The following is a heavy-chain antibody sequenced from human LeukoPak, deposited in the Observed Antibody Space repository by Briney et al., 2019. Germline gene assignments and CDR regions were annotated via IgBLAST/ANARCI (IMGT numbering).Heavy chain of an antibody. D-gene: IGHD1-26*01. Sequence: PSETLSLTCAVYGGPFNGYYWSWIRQSPGKGLEWIGEGNHSGGTKYNPSLKSRVTISTDSSKNQFSLKLSSVTAADTAVYHCAKNGQSGFSFDPWGQGTLVTVSS. CDR1: GGPFNGYY. J-gene: IGHJ5*02. CDR3: AKNGQSGFSFDP. V-gene: IGHV4-34*01. CDR2: GNHSGGT.